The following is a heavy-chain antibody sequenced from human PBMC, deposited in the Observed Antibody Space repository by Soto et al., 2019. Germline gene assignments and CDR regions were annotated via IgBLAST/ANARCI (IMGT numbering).Heavy chain of an antibody. CDR3: ARVPEAGRPLFDY. V-gene: IGHV3-33*01. CDR2: IWYDGSNE. Sequence: GESLKISCAASGFIFSDFAMHWVRQAPGKGLEWEAEIWYDGSNEYYGDSVKGRFTISRDNSKNTLYLQLNSLRAEDTAVYYCARVPEAGRPLFDYWGQGALVTVSS. CDR1: GFIFSDFA. J-gene: IGHJ4*02. D-gene: IGHD6-6*01.